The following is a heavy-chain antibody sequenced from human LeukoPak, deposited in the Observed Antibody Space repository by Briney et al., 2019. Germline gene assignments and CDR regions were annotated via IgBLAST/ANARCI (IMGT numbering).Heavy chain of an antibody. Sequence: SGGSLRLSCAASGFTFSSYWMTWVRQAPGKGLEWVSAISGSGGSTYYADSVKGRFTISRDNSKNTLYLQMNSLRAEDTAVYYCVKGSYYTYYFDYWGQGTLVTVSS. CDR2: ISGSGGST. J-gene: IGHJ4*02. D-gene: IGHD3-3*01. V-gene: IGHV3-23*01. CDR1: GFTFSSYW. CDR3: VKGSYYTYYFDY.